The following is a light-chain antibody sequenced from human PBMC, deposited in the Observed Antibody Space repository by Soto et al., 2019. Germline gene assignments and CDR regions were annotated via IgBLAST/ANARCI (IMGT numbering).Light chain of an antibody. Sequence: AIWMTQSPPSFSASTGDRVNFTCRASQDISTYLAWYQQKPGXAPKLLIYAASSLQSGVPSSFSGSGEGPDFTITIGSRQSEDFATYCCQHYYSAPRTCGQGTKVDIK. CDR1: QDISTY. V-gene: IGKV1-8*01. J-gene: IGKJ1*01. CDR3: QHYYSAPRT. CDR2: AAS.